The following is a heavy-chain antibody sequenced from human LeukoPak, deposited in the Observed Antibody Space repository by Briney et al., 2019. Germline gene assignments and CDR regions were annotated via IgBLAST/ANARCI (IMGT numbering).Heavy chain of an antibody. CDR1: GGSISTNNY. Sequence: SETLSLTCTVSGGSISTNNYWSWIRQPPGKGLEWIGYIHYSGSTYYNPSLKSRVTISLETSKTQFSLKLSSVTAADTAVYYCARPGPQYYDSSGYYQNWGQGTLVTVSS. CDR2: IHYSGST. J-gene: IGHJ4*02. CDR3: ARPGPQYYDSSGYYQN. D-gene: IGHD3-22*01. V-gene: IGHV4-30-4*08.